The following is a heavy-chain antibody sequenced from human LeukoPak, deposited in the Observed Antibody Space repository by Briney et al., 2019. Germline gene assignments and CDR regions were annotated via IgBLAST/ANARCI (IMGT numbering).Heavy chain of an antibody. D-gene: IGHD6-19*01. CDR2: ISGSGGST. CDR3: ARERRQWQPFDI. V-gene: IGHV3-23*01. CDR1: GFTFSSYA. J-gene: IGHJ3*02. Sequence: GGSLRLSCAASGFTFSSYAMSWVRQAPGKGLEWVSAISGSGGSTYYADSVKGRFTISRDNAKNSLYLQMNSLRAEDTAVYYCARERRQWQPFDIWGQGTMVTVSS.